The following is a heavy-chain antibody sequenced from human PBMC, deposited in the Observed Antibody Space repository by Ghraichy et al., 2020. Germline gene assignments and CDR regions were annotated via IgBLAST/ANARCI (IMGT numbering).Heavy chain of an antibody. D-gene: IGHD1-26*01. CDR1: GYSFISNH. Sequence: ASVKVSCKASGYSFISNHIHWVRQAPGQGLEWMGIIKIRDKRTTYAQRLQGRVTMTWDTSTSTVNMELSSLRSDDTAVYYCARDYEWAIDYWGQGTLVTVSS. CDR2: IKIRDKRT. CDR3: ARDYEWAIDY. J-gene: IGHJ4*02. V-gene: IGHV1-46*04.